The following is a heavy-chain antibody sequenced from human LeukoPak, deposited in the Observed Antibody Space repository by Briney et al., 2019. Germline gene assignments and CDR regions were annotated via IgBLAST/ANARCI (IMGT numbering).Heavy chain of an antibody. V-gene: IGHV4-59*01. D-gene: IGHD3-10*01. CDR1: GGSISNYY. CDR2: IYYSGTT. J-gene: IGHJ4*02. CDR3: ARGKKDDSGSYPADY. Sequence: SETLSLTCTVSGGSISNYYWSWIRQPPGKGLEWTGYIYYSGTTNYNPSLKSRVTISLDTSKSQFSLKLSSVTAADTAVYYCARGKKDDSGSYPADYWGQGTLVTVSS.